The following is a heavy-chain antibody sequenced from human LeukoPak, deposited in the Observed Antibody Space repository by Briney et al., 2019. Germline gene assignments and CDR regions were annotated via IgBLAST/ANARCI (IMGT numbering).Heavy chain of an antibody. Sequence: SETLSLTCTVSGGSISSGGYYWSWIRQHPGKGLEWIGYIYYSGSTYYNPSLKSRVTISVDTSKNQFSLKLSSVTAADTAVYYCARATGSSWGNYYFDYWGQGTLVTVSS. D-gene: IGHD6-13*01. CDR3: ARATGSSWGNYYFDY. V-gene: IGHV4-31*03. CDR1: GGSISSGGYY. CDR2: IYYSGST. J-gene: IGHJ4*02.